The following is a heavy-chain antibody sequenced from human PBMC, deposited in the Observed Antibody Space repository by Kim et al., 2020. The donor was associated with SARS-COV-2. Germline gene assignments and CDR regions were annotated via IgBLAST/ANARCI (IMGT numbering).Heavy chain of an antibody. Sequence: SVKVSCKASGGTFSSYAISWVRQAPGQGLEWMGGIIPIFGTANYAQKFQGRVTITADESTSTAYMELSSLRSEDTAVYYCARFKGSSSDFDYWGQGTLVTISS. V-gene: IGHV1-69*13. CDR3: ARFKGSSSDFDY. CDR2: IIPIFGTA. CDR1: GGTFSSYA. J-gene: IGHJ4*02. D-gene: IGHD6-13*01.